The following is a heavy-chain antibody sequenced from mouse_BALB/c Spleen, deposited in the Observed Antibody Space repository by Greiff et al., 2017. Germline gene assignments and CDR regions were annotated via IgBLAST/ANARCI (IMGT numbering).Heavy chain of an antibody. J-gene: IGHJ4*01. Sequence: DVHLVESGGGLVKPGGSLKLSCAASGFTFSSYTMSWVRQTPEKRLEWVATISSGGSYTYYPDSVKGRFTISRDNAKNTLYLQMSSLKSEDTAMYYCTRVGITTGNDAMDYWGQGTSVTVSS. CDR2: ISSGGSYT. CDR1: GFTFSSYT. CDR3: TRVGITTGNDAMDY. D-gene: IGHD2-4*01. V-gene: IGHV5-6-4*01.